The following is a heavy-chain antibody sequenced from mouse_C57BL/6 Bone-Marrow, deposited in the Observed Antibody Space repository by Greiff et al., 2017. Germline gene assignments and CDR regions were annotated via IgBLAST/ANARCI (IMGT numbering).Heavy chain of an antibody. Sequence: DVQLVESGAELVRPGASVKLSCTASGFNIKDDYMHWVKQRPEQGLEWIGWIDPENGDTEYASKFQGKATITADTSSNTAYLQLSSLTSEDTAVYYCTLGPNFDYWGQGTTLTVSS. CDR3: TLGPNFDY. CDR1: GFNIKDDY. D-gene: IGHD4-1*01. J-gene: IGHJ2*01. V-gene: IGHV14-4*01. CDR2: IDPENGDT.